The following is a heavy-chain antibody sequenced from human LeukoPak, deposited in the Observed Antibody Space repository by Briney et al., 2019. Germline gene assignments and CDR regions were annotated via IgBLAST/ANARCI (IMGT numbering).Heavy chain of an antibody. CDR3: ARGDGQVSRFLEWLDDHYFDY. J-gene: IGHJ4*02. CDR2: VYYSGST. CDR1: VGSTSSIIYY. Sequence: KPSETLSLTCTVSVGSTSSIIYYWGWIRQPPGKGLEWIETVYYSGSTYYNVSLQSRVTISVDTSRNQFSLNLSSVTAADTAVYYCARGDGQVSRFLEWLDDHYFDYWGQGTLVTVSS. V-gene: IGHV4-39*01. D-gene: IGHD3-3*01.